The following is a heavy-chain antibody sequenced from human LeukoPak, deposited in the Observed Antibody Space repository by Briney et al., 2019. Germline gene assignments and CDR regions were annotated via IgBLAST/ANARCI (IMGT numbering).Heavy chain of an antibody. J-gene: IGHJ4*02. CDR1: GYSISSGYY. CDR3: ARDRITMVRGVTGNRPDFDY. Sequence: PSETLSLTCTISGYSISSGYYWGWIRQPAGRGLEWIGHIYTSRSTNYNPSLKSRVTISIDTSKNHFSLKLSSVTAADTAVYYCARDRITMVRGVTGNRPDFDYWGQGTLVTVSS. V-gene: IGHV4-38-2*02. D-gene: IGHD3-10*01. CDR2: IYTSRST.